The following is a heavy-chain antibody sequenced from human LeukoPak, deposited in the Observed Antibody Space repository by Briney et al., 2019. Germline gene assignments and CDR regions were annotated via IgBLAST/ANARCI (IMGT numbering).Heavy chain of an antibody. CDR3: AKDRGGGVRYYDY. CDR2: ISSIISTT. CDR1: GFTFSSYA. V-gene: IGHV3-23*01. Sequence: GGSLRLSCAASGFTFSSYAMSWVRQAPGKGLEWVSAISSIISTTYYADSVKGRFTTSRDNSKNTLYLQMNSLRAEDTAVYYCAKDRGGGVRYYDYWGQGTLVTVSS. J-gene: IGHJ4*02. D-gene: IGHD3-9*01.